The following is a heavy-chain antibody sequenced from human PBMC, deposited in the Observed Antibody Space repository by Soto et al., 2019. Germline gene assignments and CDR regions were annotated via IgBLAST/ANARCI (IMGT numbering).Heavy chain of an antibody. D-gene: IGHD3-3*01. CDR1: GFTFSTSA. J-gene: IGHJ6*02. CDR2: ISGSGAGT. Sequence: HPGGSLRLSCTASGFTFSTSAMSWVRQAPGRGLGWVSGISGSGAGTYYADSVKGRFTVSRDNSKNTLYLQMSGLRAEDAAVYYCAKGPTVFGAVISFDYYYGMYVWGQGTPVTVSS. V-gene: IGHV3-23*01. CDR3: AKGPTVFGAVISFDYYYGMYV.